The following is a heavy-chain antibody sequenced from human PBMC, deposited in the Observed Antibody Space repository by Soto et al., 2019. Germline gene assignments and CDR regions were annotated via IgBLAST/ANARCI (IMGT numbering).Heavy chain of an antibody. Sequence: AASVKVSCKSSGGVFSSFGLSWLRQSPGQGLEWMGGIIPIFGSANYAQKFQGRVTITADDSTSTVYMELSSLRSEDTALYYCARGRGNSAVITTFDYWGQGTLVTVSS. CDR3: ARGRGNSAVITTFDY. J-gene: IGHJ4*02. CDR2: IIPIFGSA. D-gene: IGHD3-16*01. V-gene: IGHV1-69*13. CDR1: GGVFSSFG.